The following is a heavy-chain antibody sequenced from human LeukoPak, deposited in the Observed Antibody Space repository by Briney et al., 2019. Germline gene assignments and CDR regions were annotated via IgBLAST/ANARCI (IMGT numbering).Heavy chain of an antibody. CDR1: GGSISSSSYY. Sequence: SETLSLTCTVSGGSISSSSYYWGWTRQSPGKGLEWIGSIYYSGSTYYNPSLKSRVTISVDTSKNQFSLKLSSVTAADTAVYYCARSPHYDYVWGSYRYQYFDYWGQGTLVTVSS. D-gene: IGHD3-16*02. J-gene: IGHJ4*02. V-gene: IGHV4-39*01. CDR2: IYYSGST. CDR3: ARSPHYDYVWGSYRYQYFDY.